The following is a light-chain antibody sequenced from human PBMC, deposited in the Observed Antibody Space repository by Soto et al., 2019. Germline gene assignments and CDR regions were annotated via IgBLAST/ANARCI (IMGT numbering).Light chain of an antibody. CDR2: GAS. Sequence: EIGMTQSPATLSVSPGETATLSCRASQSVRDNLAWYQQKPGQAPRLLIYGASIRATGIPARFSGSGSETEFTLTISSLESEDFAVYYCQHYNSWPLLVGPGTKVDIK. V-gene: IGKV3-15*01. CDR3: QHYNSWPLL. J-gene: IGKJ3*01. CDR1: QSVRDN.